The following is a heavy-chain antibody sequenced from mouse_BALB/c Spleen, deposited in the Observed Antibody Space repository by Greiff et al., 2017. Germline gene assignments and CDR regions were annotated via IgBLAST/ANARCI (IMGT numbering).Heavy chain of an antibody. D-gene: IGHD2-1*01. V-gene: IGHV1S137*01. CDR2: ISTYYGDA. CDR3: ASGGYGNYVCFAY. Sequence: QVQLQQSGAELVRPGVSVKISCTGSGYTFNDSAMHWVKQSPAKSLEWIGVISTYYGDASYNQKFKGKATITVDKSSSTAYMELARLTSEDSAIYYCASGGYGNYVCFAYWGQGTLVTVSA. CDR1: GYTFNDSA. J-gene: IGHJ3*01.